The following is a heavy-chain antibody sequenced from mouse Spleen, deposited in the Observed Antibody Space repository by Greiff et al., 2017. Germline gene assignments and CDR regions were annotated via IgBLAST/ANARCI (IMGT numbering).Heavy chain of an antibody. J-gene: IGHJ4*01. CDR2: INPGSGGT. CDR1: GYAFTNYL. CDR3: ARGGRSRPLAMDY. V-gene: IGHV1-54*01. D-gene: IGHD1-1*01. Sequence: QVQLQQSGAELVRPGTSVKVSCKASGYAFTNYLIEWVKQRPGQGLEWIGVINPGSGGTNYNEKFKGKATLTADKSSSTAYMQLSSLTSEDSAVYFCARGGRSRPLAMDYWGQGTSVTVSS.